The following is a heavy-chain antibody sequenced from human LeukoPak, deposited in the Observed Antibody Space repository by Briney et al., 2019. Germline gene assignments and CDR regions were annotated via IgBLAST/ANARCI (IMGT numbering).Heavy chain of an antibody. Sequence: GGSLRLSCAASGFTVSSNYMSWVRQAPGKGLEWVSVIYSGGSTYYADSVKGRFTISRDNSKNTLYLQMNSLRAEDTAVYYCAKEVDSTMALDSWGQGTLVTVSS. D-gene: IGHD5-12*01. J-gene: IGHJ4*02. CDR2: IYSGGST. CDR1: GFTVSSNY. V-gene: IGHV3-66*01. CDR3: AKEVDSTMALDS.